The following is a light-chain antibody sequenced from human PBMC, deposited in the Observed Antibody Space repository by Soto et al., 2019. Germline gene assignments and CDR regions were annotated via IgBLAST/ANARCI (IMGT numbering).Light chain of an antibody. CDR3: QSYDSSLSGYV. Sequence: QAVVTQPPSVSGAPGQRVTISCTGSSSNIGAGYDVHWYQQLPGTAPKLLIYGNSNRPSGVPDRFSGSKSGTSASLAITGLQADDEADYYCQSYDSSLSGYVFGTWTKLTVL. CDR1: SSNIGAGYD. CDR2: GNS. V-gene: IGLV1-40*01. J-gene: IGLJ1*01.